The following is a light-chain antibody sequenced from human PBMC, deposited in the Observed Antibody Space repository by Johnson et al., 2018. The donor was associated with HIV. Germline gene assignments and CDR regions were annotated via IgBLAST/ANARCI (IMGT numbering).Light chain of an antibody. CDR3: GTWDARLGGFV. Sequence: QSVLTQPPSVSAAPGQKVTISCSGSSSDMGNYAVSWYQQLPGTAPKLLIYENNKRPSGIPDRFSGSKSGTSATLGITGLQTGDEADYYCGTWDARLGGFVFASETKVTLL. J-gene: IGLJ1*01. CDR1: SSDMGNYA. V-gene: IGLV1-51*02. CDR2: ENN.